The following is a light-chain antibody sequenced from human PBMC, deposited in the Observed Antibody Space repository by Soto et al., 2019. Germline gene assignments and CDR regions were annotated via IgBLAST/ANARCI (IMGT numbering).Light chain of an antibody. CDR1: SSDVGGYNY. CDR3: TSYTTTSTYV. Sequence: QSVLTQPPSVSGAPGQRVTISCTGSSSDVGGYNYVSWYQHHPGKAPKLMIYEVSNRPSGVSNRFSGSKSGYTASLTISGLQAEDEADYYCTSYTTTSTYVFGTGTKVTVL. CDR2: EVS. V-gene: IGLV2-14*01. J-gene: IGLJ1*01.